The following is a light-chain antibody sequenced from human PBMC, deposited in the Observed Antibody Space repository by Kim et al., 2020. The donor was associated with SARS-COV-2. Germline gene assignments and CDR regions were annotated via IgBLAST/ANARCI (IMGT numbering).Light chain of an antibody. CDR3: QVWDSSSDHRVV. CDR2: YDS. J-gene: IGLJ2*01. CDR1: SMGSKS. V-gene: IGLV3-21*04. Sequence: GKTAWITGGGNSMGSKSVPWYQEKPGQAPVLVISYDSDRPSGIPERFSGSNSGNTATLTISRVEAGDEADYYCQVWDSSSDHRVVFGGGTQLTVL.